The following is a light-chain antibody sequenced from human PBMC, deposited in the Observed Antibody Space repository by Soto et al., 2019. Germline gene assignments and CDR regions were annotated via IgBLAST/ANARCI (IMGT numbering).Light chain of an antibody. CDR3: SSYAGSTI. Sequence: QSVLTQPPSASGSPGQSVTISCTGTSSDVGGYDFVSWYQQHPGKAPKLVIYEVTRRPSGVPDRFSGSKSGNTASLTVSGLQAEDEAVYYCSSYAGSTIFGGGTKLTVL. CDR1: SSDVGGYDF. CDR2: EVT. V-gene: IGLV2-8*01. J-gene: IGLJ2*01.